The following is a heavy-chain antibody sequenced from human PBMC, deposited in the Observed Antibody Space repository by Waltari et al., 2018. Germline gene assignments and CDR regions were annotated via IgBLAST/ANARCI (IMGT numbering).Heavy chain of an antibody. Sequence: QVQLLESGPGLVKPSETLSLTCAVRAYSISSGYFWGWIRQPPGKGLEWIGSIYHSGGTYYNPSLNSRVTISVDTSKNQFSLKLSSVTAADTAVYYCARNSGNYSFFYWGQGTLVTVSS. CDR1: AYSISSGYF. D-gene: IGHD1-26*01. CDR2: IYHSGGT. V-gene: IGHV4-38-2*01. CDR3: ARNSGNYSFFY. J-gene: IGHJ4*02.